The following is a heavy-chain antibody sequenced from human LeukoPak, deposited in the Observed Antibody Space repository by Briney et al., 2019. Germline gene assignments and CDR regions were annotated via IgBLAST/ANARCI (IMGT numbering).Heavy chain of an antibody. D-gene: IGHD2-2*01. CDR2: IYWNDDK. CDR3: AHSRYYCSSTSCYPWDAFDI. Sequence: QNLSLTCTVSGGSISSGAYYWSWIRQHPGKGLEWLALIYWNDDKRYSPSLKSRLTITKDTSKNQVVLTMTNMDPVDTATYYCAHSRYYCSSTSCYPWDAFDIWGQGTMVTVSS. CDR1: GGSISSGAYY. J-gene: IGHJ3*02. V-gene: IGHV2-5*01.